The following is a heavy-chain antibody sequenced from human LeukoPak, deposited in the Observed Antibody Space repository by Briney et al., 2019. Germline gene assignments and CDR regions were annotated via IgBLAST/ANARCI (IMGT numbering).Heavy chain of an antibody. CDR3: ARAKGLFDH. CDR2: INPSGGST. J-gene: IGHJ4*02. Sequence: ASVKVSCKASGYTFAIYYIHWVRQAPGQGLEWMRIINPSGGSTSYTQKFQGRLTMTRDTSTSTVYMELSSLRSEGTAVYYCARAKGLFDHWGQGTLVTVSS. V-gene: IGHV1-46*01. CDR1: GYTFAIYY.